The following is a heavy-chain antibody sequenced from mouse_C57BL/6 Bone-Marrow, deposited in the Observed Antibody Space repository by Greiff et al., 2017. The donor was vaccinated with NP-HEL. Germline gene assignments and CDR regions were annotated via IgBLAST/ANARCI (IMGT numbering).Heavy chain of an antibody. CDR1: GFTFSDYY. V-gene: IGHV5-12*01. CDR2: ISNGGGST. J-gene: IGHJ4*01. CDR3: ARRNWEGDYYAMDY. Sequence: EVQRVESGGGLVQPGGSLKLSCAASGFTFSDYYMYWVRQTPEKRLEWVAYISNGGGSTYYPDTVKGRFTISRDNAKNTLYLQMSRLKSEDTAMYDCARRNWEGDYYAMDYWGQGTSVTVSS. D-gene: IGHD4-1*01.